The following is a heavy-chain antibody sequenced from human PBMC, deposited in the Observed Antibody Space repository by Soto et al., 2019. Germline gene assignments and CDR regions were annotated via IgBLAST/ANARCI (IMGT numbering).Heavy chain of an antibody. CDR3: ARDRGGYQLLFHSFTYYGMDV. Sequence: LSLTCTVSGGSISSGGYYWSWIRQHPGKGLEWIGYIYYSGSTYYNPSLKSRVTISVDTSKNQFSLKLSSVTAADTAVYYCARDRGGYQLLFHSFTYYGMDVWGQGTTVTVSS. J-gene: IGHJ6*02. V-gene: IGHV4-31*03. D-gene: IGHD2-2*01. CDR2: IYYSGST. CDR1: GGSISSGGYY.